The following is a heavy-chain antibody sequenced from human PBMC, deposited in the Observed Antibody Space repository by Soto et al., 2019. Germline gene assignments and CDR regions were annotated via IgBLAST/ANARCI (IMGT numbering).Heavy chain of an antibody. CDR2: VIPIFGTA. Sequence: QVQLVQSGAEVKKPGSSVKVSCKASGGTFSSYAISWVRQAPGQGLEWMGGVIPIFGTANYAQKVQGRVKIAADESTSTAYMELSSLRSEDTAVYYCARESRYCSGGSCYFLPGIDYWGQGTLVTVSS. V-gene: IGHV1-69*12. D-gene: IGHD2-15*01. CDR3: ARESRYCSGGSCYFLPGIDY. CDR1: GGTFSSYA. J-gene: IGHJ4*02.